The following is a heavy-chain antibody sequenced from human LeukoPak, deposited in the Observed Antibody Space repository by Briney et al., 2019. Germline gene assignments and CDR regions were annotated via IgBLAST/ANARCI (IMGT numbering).Heavy chain of an antibody. D-gene: IGHD6-19*01. CDR2: IYYSGST. CDR3: ARDIRSNSGSNRYFDY. J-gene: IGHJ4*02. Sequence: KPSETLSLTCTVSGGSISSYYWSWIRQPPGKGLEWIGYIYYSGSTNYNPSLKSRVTISVDTSKNQFSLKLSSVTAADTAVYYCARDIRSNSGSNRYFDYWGQGTLVTASS. V-gene: IGHV4-59*12. CDR1: GGSISSYY.